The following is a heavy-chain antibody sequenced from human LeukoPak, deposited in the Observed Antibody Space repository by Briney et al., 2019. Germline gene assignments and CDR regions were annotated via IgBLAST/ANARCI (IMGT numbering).Heavy chain of an antibody. V-gene: IGHV3-48*01. D-gene: IGHD4-23*01. Sequence: PGGSLRLSCAASGFTFSTCSVNWIRQAPGKGLEWVSYISSSSSTISYADSVKGRFTISRDNAKNSVYLQMNSLRAEDTAVYYCARGRPHGNDYWGQGTLVTVSS. J-gene: IGHJ4*02. CDR1: GFTFSTCS. CDR2: ISSSSSTI. CDR3: ARGRPHGNDY.